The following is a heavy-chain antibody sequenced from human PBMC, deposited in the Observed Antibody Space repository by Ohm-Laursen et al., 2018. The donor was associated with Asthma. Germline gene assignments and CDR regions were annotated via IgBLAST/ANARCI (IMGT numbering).Heavy chain of an antibody. CDR1: GGSFSGYS. V-gene: IGHV4-59*01. CDR2: MDSSGGA. CDR3: ARLDWAQSMFDS. D-gene: IGHD3-9*01. J-gene: IGHJ4*02. Sequence: GTLSLTCAVYGGSFSGYSWSWVRQPPGRELEWIAYMDSSGGANYNPSLQSRVTLSIDTSKNQVSLRLSSVTAADTALYFCARLDWAQSMFDSWGQGTLVIVSS.